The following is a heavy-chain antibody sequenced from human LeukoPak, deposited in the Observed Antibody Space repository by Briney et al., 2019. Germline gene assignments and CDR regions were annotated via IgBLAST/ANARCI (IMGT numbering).Heavy chain of an antibody. CDR1: GYAFPGYY. V-gene: IGHV1-2*02. CDR3: ARDREYPNEFDD. D-gene: IGHD2-2*01. Sequence: ASVKVSCKASGYAFPGYYMHWVRQAPGQGLEWMGWINPNSGGTNYAQKFQGRVTMTRDTSLNTAYMELSMVRSDDTAVYYCARDREYPNEFDDGGQGTLVTVSS. CDR2: INPNSGGT. J-gene: IGHJ4*02.